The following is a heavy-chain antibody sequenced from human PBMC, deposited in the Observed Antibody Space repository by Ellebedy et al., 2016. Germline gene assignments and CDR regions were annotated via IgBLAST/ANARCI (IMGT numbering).Heavy chain of an antibody. CDR1: GPTVSSFF. CDR3: RQGHYANY. CDR2: MRGDGAKT. V-gene: IGHV3-23*01. Sequence: GESLKISCAPSGPTVSSFFMGWVRQAPGKGLEWVSTMRGDGAKTHLADSVKGRFTMSRDIPKNTVYLQMNRLRAEDTAVYYCRQGHYANYWGQGTLVTVSS. J-gene: IGHJ4*02. D-gene: IGHD4-17*01.